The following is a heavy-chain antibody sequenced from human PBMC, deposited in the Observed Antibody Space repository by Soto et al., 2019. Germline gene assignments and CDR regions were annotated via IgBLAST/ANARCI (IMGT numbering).Heavy chain of an antibody. V-gene: IGHV3-30*18. CDR2: ISNDGSSE. D-gene: IGHD3-10*01. CDR1: GFIFSDYG. J-gene: IGHJ5*02. CDR3: AKTMVRGGLYNGLDP. Sequence: QVQLVESGGGVVQPVRSLRLSCAASGFIFSDYGMHWVRQAPGKGLEWVALISNDGSSENYADCVKGRFTISRDNSRNALYLQMNSRRADATAVYYCAKTMVRGGLYNGLDPWGQGTRVTVSS.